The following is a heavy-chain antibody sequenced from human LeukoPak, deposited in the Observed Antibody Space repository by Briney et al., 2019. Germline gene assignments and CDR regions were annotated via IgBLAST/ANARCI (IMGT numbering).Heavy chain of an antibody. V-gene: IGHV3-48*02. J-gene: IGHJ4*02. CDR1: GFTFSSYS. D-gene: IGHD3-22*01. CDR2: ISSSSSTI. Sequence: PGGSLRLSCAASGFTFSSYSMNWVRQAPGKGLEWVSYISSSSSTIYYADSVKGRFTISRDDAKNSLYQQMNSLRDEDTAVYYCARGGYYYDSSGYFHYFDYWGQGTLVTVSS. CDR3: ARGGYYYDSSGYFHYFDY.